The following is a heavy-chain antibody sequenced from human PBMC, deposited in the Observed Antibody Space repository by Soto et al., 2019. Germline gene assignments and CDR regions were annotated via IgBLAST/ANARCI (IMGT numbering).Heavy chain of an antibody. V-gene: IGHV4-39*01. J-gene: IGHJ5*02. CDR1: CDSISNSRFY. CDR2: IYHTGNA. Sequence: SETLSLTCSVSCDSISNSRFYWAWIRQPPGEGLEWIGSIYHTGNAYYNPSLKSRVTISVDTSKNQFSLKLTSVTAADAALYYCARDFFDSSDYTTNWFDPWGQGTLVT. D-gene: IGHD3-22*01. CDR3: ARDFFDSSDYTTNWFDP.